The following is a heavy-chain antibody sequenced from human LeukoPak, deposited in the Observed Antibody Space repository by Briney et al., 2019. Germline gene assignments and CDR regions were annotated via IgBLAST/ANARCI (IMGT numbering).Heavy chain of an antibody. D-gene: IGHD2-21*02. CDR3: AKVAKGNIVVVTALDY. V-gene: IGHV3-30*18. Sequence: GGSLRLSCAASGFTFSSYAMHWVRQAPGKELEWVAIISYDGSNKFYADSVKGRFTISRDNSKNTLYLQVNSLGPEDTAMYYCAKVAKGNIVVVTALDYWGPGTLVTVSP. CDR1: GFTFSSYA. CDR2: ISYDGSNK. J-gene: IGHJ4*02.